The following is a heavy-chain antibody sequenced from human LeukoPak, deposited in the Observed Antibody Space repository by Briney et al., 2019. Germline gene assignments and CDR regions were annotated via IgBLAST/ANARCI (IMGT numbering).Heavy chain of an antibody. Sequence: PSETLSLTCTVSGGSISSYYWSWIRQPPGKGLEWIGYIYYSGTTYYNPSLKSRLTISVDTSKNQFSLRLSSVTAADTAVYYCARHGRGATDAFDVWGQGTMVTVSS. CDR2: IYYSGTT. D-gene: IGHD1-26*01. CDR3: ARHGRGATDAFDV. V-gene: IGHV4-59*04. J-gene: IGHJ3*01. CDR1: GGSISSYY.